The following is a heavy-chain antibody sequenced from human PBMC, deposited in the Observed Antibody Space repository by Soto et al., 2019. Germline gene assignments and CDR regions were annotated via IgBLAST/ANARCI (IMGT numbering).Heavy chain of an antibody. CDR1: GWSLSSYD. CDR3: ARAPGRITIFSFKGLSMEV. J-gene: IGHJ6*02. D-gene: IGHD3-9*01. Sequence: SVTLSLTCTVAGWSLSSYDLLLIRPPPGKGLEWIGYIYYSGSTNYNPSLKSRVTISVDTSKNQFSLKLSSVTAADTAVYYCARAPGRITIFSFKGLSMEVWGQGITVTVPS. CDR2: IYYSGST. V-gene: IGHV4-59*01.